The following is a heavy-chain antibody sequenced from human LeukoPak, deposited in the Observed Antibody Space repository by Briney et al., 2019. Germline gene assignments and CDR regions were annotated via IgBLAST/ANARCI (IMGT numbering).Heavy chain of an antibody. V-gene: IGHV3-30*04. CDR2: ISYDGSNK. CDR3: ARVGDLYCSSTSCYGPRGAFDI. D-gene: IGHD2-2*01. CDR1: GFTFSSYA. J-gene: IGHJ3*02. Sequence: PGRSLRLSCAASGFTFSSYAMHWVRQAPGKGLEWVAVISYDGSNKYYADSVKGRFTISRDNSKNTLYLQMNSLRAEDTAVYYCARVGDLYCSSTSCYGPRGAFDIWGQGTMATVSS.